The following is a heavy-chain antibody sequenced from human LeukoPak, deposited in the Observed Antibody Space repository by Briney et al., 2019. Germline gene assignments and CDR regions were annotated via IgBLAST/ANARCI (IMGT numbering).Heavy chain of an antibody. V-gene: IGHV1-8*01. CDR3: ARGAVTTFSGGVGFNWFDP. CDR1: GYTFTSYD. Sequence: GASVKVSCKASGYTFTSYDINWVRQATGQGLEWMGWMNPNSGNTGYAQKFQGRVTMTRNTSISTAYMELSSLRSEDTAVYYCARGAVTTFSGGVGFNWFDPWGQGTLVTVSS. CDR2: MNPNSGNT. J-gene: IGHJ5*02. D-gene: IGHD4-11*01.